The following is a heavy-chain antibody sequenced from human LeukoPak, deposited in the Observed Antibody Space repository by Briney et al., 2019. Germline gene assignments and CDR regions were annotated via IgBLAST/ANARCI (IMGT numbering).Heavy chain of an antibody. CDR1: GFTFSSYW. CDR3: AKDFYGAGVAGAFDI. V-gene: IGHV3-74*01. Sequence: PGGSLRLSCAASGFTFSSYWMHWVRQASGKGLVWVSRINSDGSTTNYADSVKGRFTISRDNAKNTLYLQMNSLKAEDTAVYYCAKDFYGAGVAGAFDIWGEGTMATVSS. D-gene: IGHD3-10*01. J-gene: IGHJ3*02. CDR2: INSDGSTT.